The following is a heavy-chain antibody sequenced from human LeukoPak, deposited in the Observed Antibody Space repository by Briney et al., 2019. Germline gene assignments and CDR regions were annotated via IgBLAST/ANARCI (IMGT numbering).Heavy chain of an antibody. Sequence: SVTVSCKASGGTFSSYAISWVRQAPGQGLEWMGGIIPIFGTANYAQKFQGRVTITADKSTSTAYMELSSLRSEDTAVYYCAREDYYGSGTDWGQGTLVTVSS. V-gene: IGHV1-69*06. D-gene: IGHD3-10*01. CDR1: GGTFSSYA. J-gene: IGHJ4*02. CDR2: IIPIFGTA. CDR3: AREDYYGSGTD.